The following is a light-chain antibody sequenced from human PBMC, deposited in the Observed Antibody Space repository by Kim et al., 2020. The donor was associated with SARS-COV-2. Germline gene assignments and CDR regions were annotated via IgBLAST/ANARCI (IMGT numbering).Light chain of an antibody. CDR2: RNN. CDR1: SANIGSNY. J-gene: IGLJ3*02. CDR3: ATWDDSLSGRV. V-gene: IGLV1-47*01. Sequence: QSVLTQPPSASGTPGLRVNLSCSGSSANIGSNYIYWYQQPPGTAPKLLTYRNNQRPSGVPDRFSGSKSGTSASLAISGRRAEDEADYYCATWDDSLSGRVFGGGTKLTVL.